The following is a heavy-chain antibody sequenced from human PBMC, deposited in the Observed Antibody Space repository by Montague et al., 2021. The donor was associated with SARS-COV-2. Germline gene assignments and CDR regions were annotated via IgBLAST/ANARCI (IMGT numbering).Heavy chain of an antibody. CDR2: ISSSGSTI. CDR3: ARGGTYYDFWSGFYNYYYAMDV. D-gene: IGHD3-3*01. CDR1: GFTFSFYE. J-gene: IGHJ6*02. Sequence: SLRLSCAASGFTFSFYEMNWVRQAPGKGLEWVSYISSSGSTIYYPDSXKGRFTISRDNARNSLYLQMVSLRAEDTAVYFCARGGTYYDFWSGFYNYYYAMDVGGQGTTVTVSS. V-gene: IGHV3-48*03.